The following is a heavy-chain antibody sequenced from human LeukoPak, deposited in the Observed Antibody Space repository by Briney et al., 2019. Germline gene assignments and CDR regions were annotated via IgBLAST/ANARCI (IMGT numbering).Heavy chain of an antibody. CDR3: ARDSTGYGYEEWS. J-gene: IGHJ5*02. Sequence: GGSLRLSCVASVFTFSSYALSWVRQAPGKGLDWVANIKQDGSEKFYVDSVKGRFTISRDNAKNSLFLQMNRLRAEDMAVYYCARDSTGYGYEEWSWGQGTLVTVSS. CDR1: VFTFSSYA. D-gene: IGHD5-18*01. V-gene: IGHV3-7*01. CDR2: IKQDGSEK.